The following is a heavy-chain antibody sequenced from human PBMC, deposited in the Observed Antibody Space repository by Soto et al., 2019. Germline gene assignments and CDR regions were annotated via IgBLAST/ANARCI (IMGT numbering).Heavy chain of an antibody. CDR2: IYHSGST. Sequence: TSETLSLTCAVSGVSISSGGYSWSWIRQPPGKGLEWIGYIYHSGSTYYNPSLKSRVTISVDRSKNQFSLKLSSVTAADTAVYYCARGRLGYSYGHFDYWGQGTLVTVSS. V-gene: IGHV4-30-2*01. CDR1: GVSISSGGYS. D-gene: IGHD5-18*01. J-gene: IGHJ4*02. CDR3: ARGRLGYSYGHFDY.